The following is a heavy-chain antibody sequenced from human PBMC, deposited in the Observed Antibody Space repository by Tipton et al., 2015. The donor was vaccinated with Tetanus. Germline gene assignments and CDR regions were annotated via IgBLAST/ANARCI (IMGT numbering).Heavy chain of an antibody. Sequence: TLSLTCTVSGGSMSNNYWRWIRQPPGKGLEWIAYIFHSGSTHYSPSLKSRVAISMDTSKNQISLKLSSVTAADTAVYYCARRSYCSSSRCFDAFDLWGQGTMVTVSS. CDR1: GGSMSNNY. V-gene: IGHV4-59*01. J-gene: IGHJ3*01. CDR2: IFHSGST. D-gene: IGHD2-2*01. CDR3: ARRSYCSSSRCFDAFDL.